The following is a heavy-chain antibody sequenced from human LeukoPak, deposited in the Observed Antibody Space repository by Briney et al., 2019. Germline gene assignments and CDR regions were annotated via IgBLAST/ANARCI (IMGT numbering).Heavy chain of an antibody. V-gene: IGHV3-11*01. J-gene: IGHJ5*02. Sequence: GSLRLSCAASGFTFSDYYMSWIRQAPGKGLEWVSYINSSGSTIYNADSVKGRFTISRNNAKNSLYLQMNSLRAEDTAVYYCARGMFTAMVTGGGFDPWGQGTLVTVSS. CDR1: GFTFSDYY. D-gene: IGHD5-18*01. CDR2: INSSGSTI. CDR3: ARGMFTAMVTGGGFDP.